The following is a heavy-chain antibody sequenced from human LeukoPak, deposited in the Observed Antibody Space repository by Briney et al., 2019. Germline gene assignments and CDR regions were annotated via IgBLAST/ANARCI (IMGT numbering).Heavy chain of an antibody. CDR1: GFTFSSHS. D-gene: IGHD6-6*01. J-gene: IGHJ4*02. V-gene: IGHV3-23*01. CDR2: LTGTAGYT. Sequence: GGSLRLSCAASGFTFSSHSMNWVRQAPGKGLEWVSALTGTAGYTYYADSVKGRFTISRDNSKNTLYLQMNSLRADDTAVYYCVKGSSSSRPYYFDYWGQGTLVTVSS. CDR3: VKGSSSSRPYYFDY.